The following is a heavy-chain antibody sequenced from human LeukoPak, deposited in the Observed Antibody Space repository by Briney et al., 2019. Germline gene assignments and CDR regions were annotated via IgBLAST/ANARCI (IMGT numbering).Heavy chain of an antibody. CDR1: GGSISSYY. J-gene: IGHJ5*01. Sequence: PSETLSLTCTVSGGSISSYYWSWIRQPPGKGLEWIGYIYYSGSTNYNPSLESRVTMSVDTSKNQFSLKMNSMTAADTAMYYCATSGYPPVFDFWGQGALVTVSS. CDR2: IYYSGST. V-gene: IGHV4-59*01. D-gene: IGHD3-22*01. CDR3: ATSGYPPVFDF.